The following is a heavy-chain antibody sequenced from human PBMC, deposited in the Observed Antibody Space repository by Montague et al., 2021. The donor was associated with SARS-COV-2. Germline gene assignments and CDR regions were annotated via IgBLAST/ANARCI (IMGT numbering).Heavy chain of an antibody. V-gene: IGHV4-59*03. D-gene: IGHD2-8*01. CDR3: AGLYLGFNGKMYFFDA. CDR1: GYSITRVF. CDR2: LHHSGST. J-gene: IGHJ4*02. Sequence: SETLSLTCSVSGYSITRVFWGWLRQPPGKGLEWIGHLHHSGSTNFNASLKSRLTMSPDTSKNQFSLQLSSVTAADTAVYYCAGLYLGFNGKMYFFDAWGQGILVTVSS.